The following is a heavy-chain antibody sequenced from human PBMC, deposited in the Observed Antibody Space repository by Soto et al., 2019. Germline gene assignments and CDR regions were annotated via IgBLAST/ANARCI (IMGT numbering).Heavy chain of an antibody. D-gene: IGHD3-16*01. J-gene: IGHJ4*02. CDR1: GFTFSSFG. V-gene: IGHV3-30-3*01. Sequence: QVQLVESGGGVVQTGRSLRLSCAASGFTFSSFGMHWVRQAPGKGLEWVAVISFDGNNKYYADSVKGRFTISRDNSENTLYLQMNSLRTEDTAVYYCARGGNIRGTIRGIFDYWGQGTLVTVSS. CDR3: ARGGNIRGTIRGIFDY. CDR2: ISFDGNNK.